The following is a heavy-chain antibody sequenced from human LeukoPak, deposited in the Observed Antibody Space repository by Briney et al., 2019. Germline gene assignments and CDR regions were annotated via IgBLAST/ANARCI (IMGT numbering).Heavy chain of an antibody. J-gene: IGHJ6*03. V-gene: IGHV1-8*03. CDR2: MNPNSGNT. CDR3: AIRGTAMGFDYYYYYYMDV. D-gene: IGHD5-18*01. Sequence: GASVKVSCKASGYTFTSYDINWVRQATGQGLEWMGWMNPNSGNTGYAQKFQGRVTITRNTSISTAYMELSSLRSEDTAVYYCAIRGTAMGFDYYYYYYMDVWGKGTTVTVSS. CDR1: GYTFTSYD.